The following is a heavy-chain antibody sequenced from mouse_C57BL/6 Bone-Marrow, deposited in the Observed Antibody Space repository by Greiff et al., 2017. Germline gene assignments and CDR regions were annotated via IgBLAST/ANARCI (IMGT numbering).Heavy chain of an antibody. V-gene: IGHV1-72*01. CDR2: IDPNSGGT. D-gene: IGHD1-1*01. CDR1: GYTFTSYW. J-gene: IGHJ3*01. Sequence: VQLQQPGAELVKPGASVKLSCKASGYTFTSYWMHWVKQRPGRGLEWIGRIDPNSGGTKYNEKFKSKATLTVDKHSSTAYMQLSSLTSEDSAVYYCSREHSTTVLAEGFAYWGQGTLVTVSA. CDR3: SREHSTTVLAEGFAY.